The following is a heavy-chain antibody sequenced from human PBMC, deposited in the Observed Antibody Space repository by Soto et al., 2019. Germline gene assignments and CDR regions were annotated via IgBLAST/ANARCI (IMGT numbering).Heavy chain of an antibody. Sequence: QVQLVESGGGVVQPGRSLRLSCAASGFTFSSYGMHWVRQAPGKGLEWVAVIWYDGSIKYYADSVKGRFTNSRDNSKNTLYLQMNSLRAEDTAVYYCARDYQWLGDNCWYFDLWGRGTLVTVSS. CDR2: IWYDGSIK. V-gene: IGHV3-33*01. D-gene: IGHD6-19*01. CDR3: ARDYQWLGDNCWYFDL. J-gene: IGHJ2*01. CDR1: GFTFSSYG.